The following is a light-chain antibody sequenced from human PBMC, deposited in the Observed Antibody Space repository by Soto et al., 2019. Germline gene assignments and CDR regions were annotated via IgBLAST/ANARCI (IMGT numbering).Light chain of an antibody. CDR2: KAS. CDR1: QSINSW. Sequence: DIPMTQSPSTLSASVGDRVTITCRASQSINSWLAWFQQKPGKAPKLLIYKASTLESGVPSRFSGSGSGTEFTLTISSLQPDDFATYYCQQYDGLCTFGQGTKLDIK. J-gene: IGKJ2*02. CDR3: QQYDGLCT. V-gene: IGKV1-5*03.